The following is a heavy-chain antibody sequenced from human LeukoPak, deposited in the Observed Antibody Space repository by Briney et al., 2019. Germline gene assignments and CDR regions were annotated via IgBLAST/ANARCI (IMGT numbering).Heavy chain of an antibody. V-gene: IGHV3-66*01. CDR3: ARDSSTMSASFDY. Sequence: GGSLRLSCAASGFTVSSNFMRWARQAPGRGLEWVSVIYSNGGRTTYADSVKGRFIISRDNSKNTLNLQMNSLRAEDTALYYCARDSSTMSASFDYWGQGTLVTVSS. D-gene: IGHD3-10*02. CDR2: IYSNGGRT. J-gene: IGHJ4*02. CDR1: GFTVSSNF.